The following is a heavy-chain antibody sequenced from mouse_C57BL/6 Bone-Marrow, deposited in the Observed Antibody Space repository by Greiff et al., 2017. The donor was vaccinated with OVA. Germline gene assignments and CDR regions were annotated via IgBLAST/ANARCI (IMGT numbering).Heavy chain of an antibody. CDR2: IDPENGDT. J-gene: IGHJ2*01. D-gene: IGHD5-1*01. CDR3: TTYRY. Sequence: VQLQQSGAELVRPGASVKLSCTASGFNIKDDYMHWVKERPEQGLEWIGWIDPENGDTEYASKFQGKATITADTSSKTVYLHLSGLTSEDTAVYYYTTYRYWGRGTTLTVSS. V-gene: IGHV14-4*01. CDR1: GFNIKDDY.